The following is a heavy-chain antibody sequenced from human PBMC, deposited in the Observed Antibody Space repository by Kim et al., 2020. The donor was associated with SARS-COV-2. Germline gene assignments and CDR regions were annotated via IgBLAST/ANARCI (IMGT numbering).Heavy chain of an antibody. J-gene: IGHJ6*02. CDR3: ARDRGWSTATGFYYGMDV. Sequence: NSRFTIARNNSKNTLYLQMKSLRAEDTAVYYCARDRGWSTATGFYYGMDVWGQGTTVTVSS. D-gene: IGHD1-1*01. V-gene: IGHV3-66*01.